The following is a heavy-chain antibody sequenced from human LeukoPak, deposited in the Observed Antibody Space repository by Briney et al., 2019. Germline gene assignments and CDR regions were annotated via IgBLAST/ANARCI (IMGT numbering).Heavy chain of an antibody. CDR2: ISGSGGST. J-gene: IGHJ3*02. CDR1: GFTFSSYA. Sequence: PGGSLRLSCAASGFTFSSYAMSWVRQAPGKGLEWVSAISGSGGSTYYADSVKGRFTISRDNSKNTLYLQMNSLRAEDTAVYYCAKSDVVVPAARRVWGAFDIWGQGTMVTVSS. CDR3: AKSDVVVPAARRVWGAFDI. D-gene: IGHD2-2*01. V-gene: IGHV3-23*01.